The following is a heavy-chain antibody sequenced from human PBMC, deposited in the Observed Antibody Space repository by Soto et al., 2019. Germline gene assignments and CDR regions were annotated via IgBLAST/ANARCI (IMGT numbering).Heavy chain of an antibody. Sequence: SETLSLTCEVSGGSIDNSHSFCGWVRQPPGKGLEFIGSVYYSGGAYYSPSLKSRVTVSVDTSKNQPSLRVNSVTAADAAVYYCLRVVAAATRHNDSDSWGQGILVTVSS. CDR2: VYYSGGA. CDR3: LRVVAAATRHNDSDS. J-gene: IGHJ4*02. D-gene: IGHD2-15*01. V-gene: IGHV4-39*01. CDR1: GGSIDNSHSF.